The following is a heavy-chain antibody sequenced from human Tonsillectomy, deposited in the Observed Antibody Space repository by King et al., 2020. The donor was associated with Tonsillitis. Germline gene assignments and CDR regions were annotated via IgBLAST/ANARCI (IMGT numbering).Heavy chain of an antibody. Sequence: VQLVESGGGVVQPGRSLRLSCAASAFTFSSYGMHWVRQAPGKGLEWVAVISYDGSNKYYADSVRGRFTISRDNSKNTLYLQMNSLRAEDTAVYYCAKGIWKLPRYTLLNEAFDIWGQGTMVTVSS. CDR3: AKGIWKLPRYTLLNEAFDI. D-gene: IGHD2-15*01. CDR1: AFTFSSYG. V-gene: IGHV3-30*18. J-gene: IGHJ3*02. CDR2: ISYDGSNK.